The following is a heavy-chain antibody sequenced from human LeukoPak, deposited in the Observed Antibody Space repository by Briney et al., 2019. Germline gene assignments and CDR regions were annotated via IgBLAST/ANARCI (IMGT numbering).Heavy chain of an antibody. CDR3: AKDRVITMVRGVTDY. V-gene: IGHV3-30*18. CDR1: GFTFSSYG. CDR2: ISYDGSNK. Sequence: GGSLRLSCAASGFTFSSYGMHWVRQAPGKGLEWVAVISYDGSNKYYADSVKGRFTISRGNSKNTLYLQMNSLRAEDTAVYYCAKDRVITMVRGVTDYWGQGTLVTVSS. D-gene: IGHD3-10*01. J-gene: IGHJ4*02.